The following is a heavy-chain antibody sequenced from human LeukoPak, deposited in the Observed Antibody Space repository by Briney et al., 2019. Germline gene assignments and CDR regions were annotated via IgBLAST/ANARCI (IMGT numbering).Heavy chain of an antibody. CDR2: ISGSGGST. V-gene: IGHV3-23*01. D-gene: IGHD1-26*01. J-gene: IGHJ4*02. Sequence: GCSLRLSCAASGFTFSNYAMSWVRQAPGKGLEWVSGISGSGGSTYYADSVKGRFTISRDNSKNTLYLQMNSLTDEDTAVYYCAKKWGVGTTTLDYFDYWGQGTLVTVSS. CDR3: AKKWGVGTTTLDYFDY. CDR1: GFTFSNYA.